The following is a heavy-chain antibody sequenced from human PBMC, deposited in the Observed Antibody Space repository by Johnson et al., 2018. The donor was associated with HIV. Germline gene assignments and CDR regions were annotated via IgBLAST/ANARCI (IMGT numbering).Heavy chain of an antibody. J-gene: IGHJ3*02. CDR1: GFTFSSYG. V-gene: IGHV3-33*06. Sequence: QMQLVESGGGVVKPGRSLRLSCAASGFTFSSYGMHWVRQAPGKGLEWVAVIWYDGSNKYYADSVKGRFTISRDNSKNTLYLQMNSLRAEDTAVYYCAKERSGSYSGADAFDIWGQGTMVTVSS. CDR3: AKERSGSYSGADAFDI. CDR2: IWYDGSNK. D-gene: IGHD1-26*01.